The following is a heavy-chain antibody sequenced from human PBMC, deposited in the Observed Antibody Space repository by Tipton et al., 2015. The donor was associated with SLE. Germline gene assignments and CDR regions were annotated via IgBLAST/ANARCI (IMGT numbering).Heavy chain of an antibody. CDR2: INHSGST. Sequence: TLSLTCTVSGGSISSYYWSWIRQPPGKGLEWIGEINHSGSTNYNPSLKSRVTISVDTSKNQFSLKLSSVTAADTAVYYCARLYYYGSSWGQGTLVTVSS. J-gene: IGHJ4*02. D-gene: IGHD3-10*01. CDR1: GGSISSYY. CDR3: ARLYYYGSS. V-gene: IGHV4-34*01.